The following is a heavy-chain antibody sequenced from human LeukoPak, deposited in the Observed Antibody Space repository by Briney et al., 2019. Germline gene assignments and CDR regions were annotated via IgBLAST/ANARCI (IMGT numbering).Heavy chain of an antibody. D-gene: IGHD3-22*01. CDR2: IFYSGST. Sequence: SETLSLTCTVSGGSISTSNYYWGWIRQPPGKGLEWIGNIFYSGSTYYSPSLKSRVTISLGTSRNQFSLKLNSVTAADTAVYYCAREAGSYDSSGYYSLYYSFDYWGQGTLVTVSS. CDR1: GGSISTSNYY. V-gene: IGHV4-39*07. J-gene: IGHJ4*02. CDR3: AREAGSYDSSGYYSLYYSFDY.